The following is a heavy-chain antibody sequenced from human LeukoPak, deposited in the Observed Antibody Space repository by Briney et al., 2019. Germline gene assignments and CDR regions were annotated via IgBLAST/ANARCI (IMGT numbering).Heavy chain of an antibody. CDR2: IYHSGST. J-gene: IGHJ4*02. D-gene: IGHD3-16*02. V-gene: IGHV4-38-2*02. CDR3: ARDRKSWGSYRYFDY. CDR1: GDSISSGDYY. Sequence: SETLSLTCTVSGDSISSGDYYWSWIRQPAGKGLEWIGSIYHSGSTYYNPSLKSRVTISVDTSKNQFSLKLSSVTAADTAVYYCARDRKSWGSYRYFDYWGQGTLVTVSS.